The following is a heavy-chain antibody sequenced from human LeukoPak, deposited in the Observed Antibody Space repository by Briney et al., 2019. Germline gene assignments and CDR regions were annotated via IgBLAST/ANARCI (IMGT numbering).Heavy chain of an antibody. CDR1: GFTFSDCD. CDR3: AKDLHYCVAMDV. J-gene: IGHJ6*02. Sequence: PRGLLRLSCAASGFTFSDCDMHWVRQAQGKGLESVSSIGSYDNKRYSESAKGRFAISRDNSKNTLFLQMNSLRAEDTAVYYCAKDLHYCVAMDVWGQGTTVTVAS. V-gene: IGHV3-23*01. D-gene: IGHD3-10*02. CDR2: IGSYDNK.